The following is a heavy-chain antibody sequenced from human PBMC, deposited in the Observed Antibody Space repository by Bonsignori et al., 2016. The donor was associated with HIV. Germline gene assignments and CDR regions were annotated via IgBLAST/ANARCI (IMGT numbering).Heavy chain of an antibody. J-gene: IGHJ4*02. CDR1: GGSFTDYY. Sequence: SETLSLTCAVSGGSFTDYYWSFIRQPPGKGLEWLGEIHQSGTTWYNPSLKSRVTLSLDTSRNQFSLNLTSVTAADTAVYYCAGGPVRPYDYWGQGALVTVSS. D-gene: IGHD6-6*01. V-gene: IGHV4-34*01. CDR2: IHQSGTT. CDR3: AGGPVRPYDY.